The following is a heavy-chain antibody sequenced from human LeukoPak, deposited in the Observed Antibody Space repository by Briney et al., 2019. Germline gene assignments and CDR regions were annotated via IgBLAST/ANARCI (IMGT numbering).Heavy chain of an antibody. CDR2: ISSSSSYI. CDR1: GFTFSSHN. J-gene: IGHJ4*02. CDR3: ARILSSGWQYFDY. Sequence: GRYLRLSCAASGFTFSSHNMNWVRQAPGKGLEWVSSISSSSSYIYYADSVKGRFTISRDNAKNSLYLQMNSLRVEDTAVYYCARILSSGWQYFDYWGQGTLVTVSS. V-gene: IGHV3-21*01. D-gene: IGHD6-19*01.